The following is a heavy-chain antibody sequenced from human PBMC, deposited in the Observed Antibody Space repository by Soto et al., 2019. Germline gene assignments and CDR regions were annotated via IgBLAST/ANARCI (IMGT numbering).Heavy chain of an antibody. CDR3: ARDADILTGSDAFDI. Sequence: GGALRLSRAAPGFTFSDYYISWIRQAPGKGLEWLSYIGTSSSYTNYADSVKGRFTISRDNAKNSLYLQMNSLRAEDTAVYYCARDADILTGSDAFDIWGQGTMVTVS. CDR2: IGTSSSYT. D-gene: IGHD3-9*01. J-gene: IGHJ3*02. CDR1: GFTFSDYY. V-gene: IGHV3-11*05.